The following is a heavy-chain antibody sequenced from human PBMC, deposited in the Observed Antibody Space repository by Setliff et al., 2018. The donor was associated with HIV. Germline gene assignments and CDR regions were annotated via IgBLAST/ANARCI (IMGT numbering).Heavy chain of an antibody. CDR1: DYPFSNFG. J-gene: IGHJ4*02. Sequence: ASVKVSCKASDYPFSNFGISWVRQAPGQGFEWMAWINVYNGDTNFAQKFQGRVTMTKDTSTGTAYMELSSLRSDDTAVYYCATDRTQTGISLVRGRLTDPARYPLDYWGQGTLVTVSS. CDR3: ATDRTQTGISLVRGRLTDPARYPLDY. D-gene: IGHD3-10*01. V-gene: IGHV1-18*01. CDR2: INVYNGDT.